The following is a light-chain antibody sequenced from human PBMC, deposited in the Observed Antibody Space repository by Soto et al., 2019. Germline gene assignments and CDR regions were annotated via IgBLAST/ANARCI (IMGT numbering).Light chain of an antibody. V-gene: IGKV3-15*01. J-gene: IGKJ4*01. Sequence: IVMTQSPVARSLSPVERCTLCCSASQAIRSDLAWYQQKPGQAPRLLISDVSTRATGIPASFNGRGSGTEFTLAISSLQFEDFAVYYCHQYNTWPLTFGGGTKVDIK. CDR1: QAIRSD. CDR3: HQYNTWPLT. CDR2: DVS.